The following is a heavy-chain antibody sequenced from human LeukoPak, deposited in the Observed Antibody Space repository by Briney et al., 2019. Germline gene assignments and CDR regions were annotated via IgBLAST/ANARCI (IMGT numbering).Heavy chain of an antibody. D-gene: IGHD5-12*01. CDR1: GGSFNDYY. CDR2: FNHVGST. CDR3: AREFLLGTRGYGYYYYYYMDV. Sequence: SETLSLTCAVDGGSFNDYYWSWIRQSPGKGLEWIGEFNHVGSTNYNPSLKSRATLSVDTSKKQFSLKLSSVTVADAAVYYCAREFLLGTRGYGYYYYYYMDVWGKGTTVTVSS. J-gene: IGHJ6*03. V-gene: IGHV4-34*01.